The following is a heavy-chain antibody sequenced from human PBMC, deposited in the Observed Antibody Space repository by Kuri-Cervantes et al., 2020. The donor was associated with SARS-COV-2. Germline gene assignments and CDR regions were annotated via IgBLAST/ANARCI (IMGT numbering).Heavy chain of an antibody. Sequence: GESLKISCPASGFTVSNKYITWVRQAPGKGLNCVSVIDSGGNTYYADSVKGRFTISRDSSKNTLYLQMNNLSAADTAVYYCTRADISGSNKWFFNLWGRGTLVTVSS. CDR3: TRADISGSNKWFFNL. CDR2: IDSGGNT. V-gene: IGHV3-53*01. CDR1: GFTVSNKY. J-gene: IGHJ2*01. D-gene: IGHD3-22*01.